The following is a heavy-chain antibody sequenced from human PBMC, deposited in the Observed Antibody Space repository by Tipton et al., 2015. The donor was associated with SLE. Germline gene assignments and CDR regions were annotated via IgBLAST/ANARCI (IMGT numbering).Heavy chain of an antibody. V-gene: IGHV4-59*01. D-gene: IGHD3-3*01. CDR1: GVSISTYY. CDR3: ARVNDFLLYGMDV. J-gene: IGHJ6*02. Sequence: GLVKPSETLSLTCSVSGVSISTYYWSWIRQPPGKGLEWIGYIYYSGSTNYNSSLKSRLTISVDTSKNQISLRLSSVTAADTAVYYCARVNDFLLYGMDVWGQGTTVTVSS. CDR2: IYYSGST.